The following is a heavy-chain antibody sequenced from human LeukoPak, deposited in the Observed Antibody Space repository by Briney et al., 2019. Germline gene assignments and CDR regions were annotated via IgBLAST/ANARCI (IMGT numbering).Heavy chain of an antibody. CDR3: TRHCIVGATPEDY. Sequence: GGSLKLSCAASGFTVSGSAMHWVGQACGKGLEWVGRIRSKANSYATAYAASVKGRFTISRDDSKNTAYLQMNSLKTEDTAVYYCTRHCIVGATPEDYWGQGTPVTVSS. CDR2: IRSKANSYAT. J-gene: IGHJ4*02. CDR1: GFTVSGSA. D-gene: IGHD1-26*01. V-gene: IGHV3-73*01.